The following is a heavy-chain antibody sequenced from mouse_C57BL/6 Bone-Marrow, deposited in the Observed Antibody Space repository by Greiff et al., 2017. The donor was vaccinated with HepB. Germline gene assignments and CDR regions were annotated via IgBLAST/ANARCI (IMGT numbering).Heavy chain of an antibody. CDR3: ARRGDGYYVGYWYFDV. Sequence: EVQLQESGGGLVQPGGSLKLSCAASGFTFSDYYMYWVRQTPEKRLEWVAYISNGGGSTYYPDTVKGRFTISRDNAKNTLYLQMSRLKSEDTAMYYCARRGDGYYVGYWYFDVWGTGTTVTVSS. V-gene: IGHV5-12*01. D-gene: IGHD2-3*01. CDR1: GFTFSDYY. CDR2: ISNGGGST. J-gene: IGHJ1*03.